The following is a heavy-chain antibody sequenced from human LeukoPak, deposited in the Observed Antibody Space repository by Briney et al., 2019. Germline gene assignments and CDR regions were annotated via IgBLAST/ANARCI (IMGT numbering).Heavy chain of an antibody. CDR3: AKIPVLELDDGGDY. Sequence: PGGSLRLSCAASGFTFDDYTMHWVRQAPGKGLEWVSLISGDGGSTYYADSVKGRFTISRDNSKNSLYLQMNSLRTEDTALYYCAKIPVLELDDGGDYWGQGTLVTVSS. CDR1: GFTFDDYT. CDR2: ISGDGGST. D-gene: IGHD1-7*01. V-gene: IGHV3-43*02. J-gene: IGHJ4*02.